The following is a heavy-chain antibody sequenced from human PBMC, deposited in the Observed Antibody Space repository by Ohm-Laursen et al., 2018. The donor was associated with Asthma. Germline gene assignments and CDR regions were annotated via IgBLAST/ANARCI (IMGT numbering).Heavy chain of an antibody. Sequence: SQTLSLTCTVSGGAVSSYSFYWSWVRQPPGKGLEWIGYIYDSGSTNYSPSLKSRVTISADTSKNHFSLKLSSVTAADTAVYLCARSRRGGSYPLYYGMDVWGQGTSVTVSS. CDR1: GGAVSSYSFY. CDR3: ARSRRGGSYPLYYGMDV. V-gene: IGHV4-61*03. D-gene: IGHD1-26*01. CDR2: IYDSGST. J-gene: IGHJ6*02.